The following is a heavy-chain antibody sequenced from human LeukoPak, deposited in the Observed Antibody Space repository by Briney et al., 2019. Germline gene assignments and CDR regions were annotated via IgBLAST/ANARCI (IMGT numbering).Heavy chain of an antibody. J-gene: IGHJ6*03. CDR1: GYTFTGYY. CDR2: INPNSGGT. D-gene: IGHD3-3*01. CDR3: ARDGRYYDFWSGYSYYYYYMDV. V-gene: IGHV1-2*02. Sequence: ASVKVSCKASGYTFTGYYMHGVRQTPGQGLEWMGWINPNSGGTNYAQKFQGRVTMTRDTSISTAYMELGRLRSEDTAVYYCARDGRYYDFWSGYSYYYYYMDVWGKGTTVTVSS.